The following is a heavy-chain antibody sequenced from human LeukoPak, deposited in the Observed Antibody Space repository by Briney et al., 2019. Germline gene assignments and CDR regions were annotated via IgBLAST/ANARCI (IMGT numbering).Heavy chain of an antibody. V-gene: IGHV3-11*04. CDR2: ISSSGSTI. D-gene: IGHD3-16*01. Sequence: PGGSLRLSCAASGFTFSDYYMSWIRQAPGKGLEWVSYISSSGSTIYYADSVKGRFTISRDNAKNSLYLQMNSLRAEDAAVYYCAKLPSASGLGFDYWGQGTLVTVSS. CDR3: AKLPSASGLGFDY. J-gene: IGHJ4*02. CDR1: GFTFSDYY.